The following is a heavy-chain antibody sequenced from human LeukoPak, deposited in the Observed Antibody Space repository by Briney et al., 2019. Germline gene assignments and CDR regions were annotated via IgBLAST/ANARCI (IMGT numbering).Heavy chain of an antibody. J-gene: IGHJ4*02. V-gene: IGHV3-7*03. Sequence: PGGSLRFSCAASGFTFSSYWMSWVRQAPGKGLEWVANIKQDGSEKYYVDSVKGRFTISRDNAKNSLYLQMNSLRAEDTALYYCAKDVERYYDSSGYLDYWGQGTLVTVSS. CDR3: AKDVERYYDSSGYLDY. CDR1: GFTFSSYW. D-gene: IGHD3-22*01. CDR2: IKQDGSEK.